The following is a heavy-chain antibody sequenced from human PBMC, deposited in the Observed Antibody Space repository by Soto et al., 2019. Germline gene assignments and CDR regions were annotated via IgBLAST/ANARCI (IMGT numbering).Heavy chain of an antibody. D-gene: IGHD3-22*01. CDR1: GFTFSSYS. CDR2: ISSSSSYI. J-gene: IGHJ3*02. CDR3: AKDLPFMTMIVVVNDAFDI. Sequence: LRLSCAASGFTFSSYSMNWVRQAPGKGLEWVSSISSSSSYIYYADSVKGRFTISRDNAKNTLYLQMNSLRAEDTAVYYCAKDLPFMTMIVVVNDAFDIWGHGTMVTVSS. V-gene: IGHV3-21*04.